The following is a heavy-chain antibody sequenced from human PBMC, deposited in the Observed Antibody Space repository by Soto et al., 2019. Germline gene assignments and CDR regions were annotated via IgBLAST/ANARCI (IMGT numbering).Heavy chain of an antibody. CDR1: GFTFNNYW. CDR3: ARGGLEPVGH. V-gene: IGHV3-74*01. Sequence: EVQLVESGGGLVQPGGSLRLSCGAFGFTFNNYWMHWVRQVPGKGLVWVSRINSEGTYTSHADSVKGRFTISRDNAKNPLYLEKKSLRAEDTGVYYWARGGLEPVGHWGQGTLVTVSS. CDR2: INSEGTYT. J-gene: IGHJ5*02. D-gene: IGHD6-19*01.